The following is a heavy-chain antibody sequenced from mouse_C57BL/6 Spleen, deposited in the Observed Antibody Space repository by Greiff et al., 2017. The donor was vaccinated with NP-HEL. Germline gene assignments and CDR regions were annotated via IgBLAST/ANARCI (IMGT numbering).Heavy chain of an antibody. CDR1: GFTFSSYG. V-gene: IGHV5-6*01. J-gene: IGHJ2*01. Sequence: EVKLMESGGDLVKPGGSLKLSCAASGFTFSSYGMSWVRQTPDKRLEWVATISSGGSYTYYPDSVKGRFTISRDNAKNTLYLQMSSLKSEDTAMYYCARHWDPYYFDYWGQGTTLTVSS. CDR3: ARHWDPYYFDY. D-gene: IGHD4-1*01. CDR2: ISSGGSYT.